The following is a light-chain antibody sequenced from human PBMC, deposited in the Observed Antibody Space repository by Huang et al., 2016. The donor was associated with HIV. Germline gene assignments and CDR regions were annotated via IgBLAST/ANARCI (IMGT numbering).Light chain of an antibody. J-gene: IGKJ1*01. Sequence: DIQMTQSPSTLSASVGDRVTITCRASQSISSWLAWYQQQPGKAPKLLIYKASSLETGVPSRFSGRGSGTEFTLTISSLQPDDFATYYCQQYNSYSWTFGQGTKVEIK. V-gene: IGKV1-5*03. CDR3: QQYNSYSWT. CDR1: QSISSW. CDR2: KAS.